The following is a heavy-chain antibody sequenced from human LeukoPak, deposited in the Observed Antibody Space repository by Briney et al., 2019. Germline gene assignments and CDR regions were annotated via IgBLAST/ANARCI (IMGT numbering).Heavy chain of an antibody. CDR2: ISWNSGSI. V-gene: IGHV3-9*01. CDR3: AKDTGPYYYDSSGSPSYFDY. D-gene: IGHD3-22*01. J-gene: IGHJ4*02. CDR1: GFTFDDYA. Sequence: GRSLRLSCAASGFTFDDYAMHWVRQAPGKGLEWVSGISWNSGSIGYADSVKGRFTISRDNAKNSLYLQMNSLRAEDTALYYCAKDTGPYYYDSSGSPSYFDYWGQGTLVTVSS.